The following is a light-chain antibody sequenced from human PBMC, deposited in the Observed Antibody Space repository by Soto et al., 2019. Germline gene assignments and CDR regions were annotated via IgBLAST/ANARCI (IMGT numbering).Light chain of an antibody. CDR1: SSDVGGYNY. CDR3: SSYTSSGTKV. J-gene: IGLJ3*02. V-gene: IGLV2-14*03. Sequence: QSALTQPASVSGSLGQSITISCTGTSSDVGGYNYVSWYQQHPGKAPKLMIYDVSNRPSGVSNRFSGSKSGNTASLTISGLQAEDEADYYCSSYTSSGTKVFGGGTKLTVL. CDR2: DVS.